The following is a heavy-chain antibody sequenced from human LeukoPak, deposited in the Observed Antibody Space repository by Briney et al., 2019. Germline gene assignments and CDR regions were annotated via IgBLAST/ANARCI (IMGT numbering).Heavy chain of an antibody. J-gene: IGHJ6*02. D-gene: IGHD3-22*01. Sequence: SETLSLTCTVSGGSISSYYWSWIRQPPGKGLEWIGYIYYSGSTNYNPSLKGRVTISVDTSKNQFSLKLSSVTAADTAVYYCASRRNYYDSSGYYSLYYYGMDVWAQGPTVTV. CDR1: GGSISSYY. V-gene: IGHV4-59*08. CDR2: IYYSGST. CDR3: ASRRNYYDSSGYYSLYYYGMDV.